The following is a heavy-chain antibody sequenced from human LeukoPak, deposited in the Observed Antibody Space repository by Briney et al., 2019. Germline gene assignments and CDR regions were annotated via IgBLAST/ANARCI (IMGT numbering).Heavy chain of an antibody. Sequence: GGSLRLSCTGSGFTFSDYGMSWARQAPGKGLEWVAKLRPGGSDKYYVDSVKGRFTISRDNAKKLVYLQMNSLRAEDTAVYYCARDAYDDASESWGQGTLVTVSS. J-gene: IGHJ5*02. CDR3: ARDAYDDASES. CDR2: LRPGGSDK. V-gene: IGHV3-7*01. D-gene: IGHD3-3*01. CDR1: GFTFSDYG.